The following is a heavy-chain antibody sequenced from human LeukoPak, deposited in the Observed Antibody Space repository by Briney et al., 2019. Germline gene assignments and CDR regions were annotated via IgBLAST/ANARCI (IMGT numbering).Heavy chain of an antibody. J-gene: IGHJ4*02. CDR1: GGSFSGYY. CDR2: INHSGGT. V-gene: IGHV4-34*01. CDR3: ARVNGVASGWLFYYFDY. D-gene: IGHD6-19*01. Sequence: SETLSLTCAVYGGSFSGYYWSWIRQPPGKGLEWIGEINHSGGTNYNPSLKSRVTISVDTSKNQFSLKLSSVTAADTAVYYCARVNGVASGWLFYYFDYWGQGTLVTVSS.